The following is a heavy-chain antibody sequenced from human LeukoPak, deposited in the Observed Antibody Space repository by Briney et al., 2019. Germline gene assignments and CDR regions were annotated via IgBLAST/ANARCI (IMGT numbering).Heavy chain of an antibody. CDR2: IIPIFGTA. CDR1: GGTFSSYA. D-gene: IGHD3-3*01. CDR3: ARDLTIFGVVRDDAFDI. Sequence: SVKVSCKASGGTFSSYAISWVRQAPGQGLEWMGGIIPIFGTANYAQKFQGRVTITADKSTSTAYMELSSLRSEDTAVYYCARDLTIFGVVRDDAFDIWGQGTMVTVSS. V-gene: IGHV1-69*06. J-gene: IGHJ3*02.